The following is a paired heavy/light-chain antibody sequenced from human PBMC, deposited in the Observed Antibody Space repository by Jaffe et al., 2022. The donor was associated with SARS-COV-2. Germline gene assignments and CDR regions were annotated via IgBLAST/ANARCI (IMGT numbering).Light chain of an antibody. CDR3: SSYISSTTVI. J-gene: IGLJ2*01. CDR1: SGDIGDYKY. CDR2: EVN. V-gene: IGLV2-14*01. Sequence: QSALTQPASVSGSPGQSITISCTGTSGDIGDYKYVSWYQHHPGKAPKLMIYEVNYRPSGVSSRFSGSKSGNTASLTISGLQAEDEADYYCSSYISSTTVIFGGGTKLTVL.
Heavy chain of an antibody. CDR3: ARDHTLMASWGLDY. Sequence: QVQLQESGPGLVNPSETLSLTCTVSGGSISSYYWNWIRQPPGKGLEWIGYIYYTGSTNCNPSLRSRVTMSVDTSKNQFSLKLTSVTAADTAVYYCARDHTLMASWGLDYWGQGTLVTVSS. D-gene: IGHD2-8*01. V-gene: IGHV4-59*01. CDR1: GGSISSYY. J-gene: IGHJ4*02. CDR2: IYYTGST.